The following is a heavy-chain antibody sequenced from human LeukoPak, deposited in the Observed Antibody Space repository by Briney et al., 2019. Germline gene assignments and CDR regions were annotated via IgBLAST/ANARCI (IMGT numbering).Heavy chain of an antibody. Sequence: PGGSLRLSCAASGFTFSNAWMSWVRQAPGKGLEWVGRIKSKTDGGTTDYAAPVKGRFTISRDDSKNTLYLQMNSLKTEDTAVYYCTADWDYYDSSGYSLYWGYWGQGTLVTVSS. CDR3: TADWDYYDSSGYSLYWGY. J-gene: IGHJ4*02. CDR1: GFTFSNAW. CDR2: IKSKTDGGTT. D-gene: IGHD3-22*01. V-gene: IGHV3-15*01.